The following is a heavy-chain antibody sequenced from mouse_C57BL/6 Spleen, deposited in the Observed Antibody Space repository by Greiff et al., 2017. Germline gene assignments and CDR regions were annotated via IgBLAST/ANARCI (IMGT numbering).Heavy chain of an antibody. V-gene: IGHV1-82*01. D-gene: IGHD2-2*01. CDR1: GYAFSSSW. CDR3: AREGDYYGSHFDY. CDR2: IYPGDGDT. Sequence: VQLQESGPELVKPGASVKISCKASGYAFSSSWMNWVKQRPGKGLEWIGRIYPGDGDTNYNGKFKGKATLTADKSSSTAYMQPRSLTSEDSAVYFCAREGDYYGSHFDYWGQGTTLTVSS. J-gene: IGHJ2*01.